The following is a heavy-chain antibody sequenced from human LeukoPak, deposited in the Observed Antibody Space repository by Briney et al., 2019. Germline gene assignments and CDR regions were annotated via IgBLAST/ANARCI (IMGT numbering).Heavy chain of an antibody. D-gene: IGHD3-22*01. J-gene: IGHJ6*02. CDR2: IIPIFGTA. CDR1: GGTFSSYA. CDR3: ARDHRDYYDSSGYHMKNYYYYGMDV. Sequence: GASVKVSCTASGGTFSSYAISWVRQAPGQGLEWMGGIIPIFGTANYAQKFQGRVTITADESTSTAYMELSSLRSEDTAVYYCARDHRDYYDSSGYHMKNYYYYGMDVWGQGTTVTVSS. V-gene: IGHV1-69*01.